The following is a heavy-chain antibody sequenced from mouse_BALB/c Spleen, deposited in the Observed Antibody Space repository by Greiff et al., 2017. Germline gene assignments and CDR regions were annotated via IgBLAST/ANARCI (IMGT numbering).Heavy chain of an antibody. CDR3: NAGDPRAGTKFAY. Sequence: VQLKESGAELVRSGASVSLSCTASGFYFKDYYMHWVKQRPEKGLEWIGWIEPENGDTEDAAKFPGKATMTADTSSNTAYLQLSSLTSEDTAVYDGNAGDPRAGTKFAYWGQGTLVTVSA. CDR2: IEPENGDT. CDR1: GFYFKDYY. J-gene: IGHJ3*01. D-gene: IGHD4-1*01. V-gene: IGHV14-4*02.